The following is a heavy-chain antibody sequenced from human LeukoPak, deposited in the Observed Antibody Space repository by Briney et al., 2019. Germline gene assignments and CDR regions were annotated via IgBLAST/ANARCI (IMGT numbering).Heavy chain of an antibody. J-gene: IGHJ4*02. V-gene: IGHV1-18*01. Sequence: ASVNVSCKATGYTFTSYGISWVRQAPGQGLEWVGWISSNSDNTNYAQKFQGRVTMTTDTSTSTAYMELRSLRPDDTAVYYCARDWGSIKVITDYWGQGTLVTVSS. CDR1: GYTFTSYG. D-gene: IGHD3-16*01. CDR3: ARDWGSIKVITDY. CDR2: ISSNSDNT.